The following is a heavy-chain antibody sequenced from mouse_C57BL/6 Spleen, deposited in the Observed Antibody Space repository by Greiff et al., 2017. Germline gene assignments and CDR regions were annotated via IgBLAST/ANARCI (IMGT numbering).Heavy chain of an antibody. J-gene: IGHJ2*01. Sequence: EVQLQQSGAELVRPGASVKLSCTASGFNIKDDYMHWVKQRPEQGLEWIGWIDPENGDTEYASKFQGKATKTADTSSNTAYLQLSSLTSEDTAVYYCTTISQKAHWGQGTTLTVSS. CDR1: GFNIKDDY. V-gene: IGHV14-4*01. CDR2: IDPENGDT. CDR3: TTISQKAH.